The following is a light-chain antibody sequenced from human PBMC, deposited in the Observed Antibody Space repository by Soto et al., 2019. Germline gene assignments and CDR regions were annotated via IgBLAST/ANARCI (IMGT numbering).Light chain of an antibody. V-gene: IGKV1-39*01. CDR2: GAT. J-gene: IGKJ5*01. Sequence: DVQMTQSPSSLSASVGDRVTITCRSSQSISNYLNWYQQNPGKPPTVLINGATNVQSRVPSRFSGSRCGTDFTLTIVSLLHDDFATYYCHQTYSPPLTFGQGTRL. CDR3: HQTYSPPLT. CDR1: QSISNY.